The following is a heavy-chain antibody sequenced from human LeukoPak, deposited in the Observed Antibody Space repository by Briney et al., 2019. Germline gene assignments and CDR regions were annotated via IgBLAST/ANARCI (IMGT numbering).Heavy chain of an antibody. D-gene: IGHD3-10*01. CDR2: IYSSGVT. Sequence: SETLSLTCNVAGVSISKYYWNWIRQPAGKGLEWIGRIYSSGVTNYNPSLKSRVTMSVDSSKNTVSLKVNSVTVADTAVYFCARGWFGEFSLVYYYYGLDVWGQGKTVTASS. CDR1: GVSISKYY. CDR3: ARGWFGEFSLVYYYYGLDV. J-gene: IGHJ6*02. V-gene: IGHV4-4*07.